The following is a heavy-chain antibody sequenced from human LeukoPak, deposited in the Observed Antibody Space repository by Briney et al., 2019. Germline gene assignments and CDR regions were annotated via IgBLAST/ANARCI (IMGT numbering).Heavy chain of an antibody. V-gene: IGHV3-23*01. J-gene: IGHJ4*02. CDR1: GFTFSGYA. CDR2: VSGSGSTT. D-gene: IGHD3-10*01. Sequence: QAGGSLRLSCAASGFTFSGYAMTWVRQAPGKGLEWVSGVSGSGSTTYYADSVKGRFTISRDNSKNTLYLQMNSLRTEDTAVYYCARDNVYGSGTEYWGQGTLVTVSS. CDR3: ARDNVYGSGTEY.